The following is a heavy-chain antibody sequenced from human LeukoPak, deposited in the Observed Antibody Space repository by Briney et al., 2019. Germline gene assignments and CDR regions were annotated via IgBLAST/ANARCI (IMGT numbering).Heavy chain of an antibody. CDR2: IYSGGST. CDR3: ARELREHGVFDI. CDR1: GFTVSRNY. Sequence: PGGSLRLSCAASGFTVSRNYMSCVRQAPGKGLEWVSEIYSGGSTYYAASVKGRFSISRDNSKNTVYLQMNSLRVEDTAVYYCARELREHGVFDIWGQGIMVTVSS. J-gene: IGHJ3*02. D-gene: IGHD1-26*01. V-gene: IGHV3-53*01.